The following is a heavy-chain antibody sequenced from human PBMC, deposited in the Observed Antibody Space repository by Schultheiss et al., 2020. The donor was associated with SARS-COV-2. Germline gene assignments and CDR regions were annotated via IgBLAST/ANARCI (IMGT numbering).Heavy chain of an antibody. CDR1: GFTFSSYA. J-gene: IGHJ3*02. CDR2: IWYDGSNK. CDR3: ARDKGAVTTLAFDI. Sequence: GGSLRLSCAASGFTFSSYAMSWVRQAPGKGLEWVAVIWYDGSNKYYADSVKGRFTISRDNSKNTLYLQMNSLRAEDTAVYYCARDKGAVTTLAFDIWGQGTMVTVSS. V-gene: IGHV3-33*08. D-gene: IGHD4-17*01.